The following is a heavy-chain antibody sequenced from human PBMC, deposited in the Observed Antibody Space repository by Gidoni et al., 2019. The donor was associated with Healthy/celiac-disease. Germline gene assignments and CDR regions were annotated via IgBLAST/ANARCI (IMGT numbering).Heavy chain of an antibody. CDR2: IYYSGST. CDR1: GGSISSYY. Sequence: QVQLQESGPGLVQPSEPLSLTCTVSGGSISSYYWSWIRQPPGKGLEWIGYIYYSGSTNYNPALKSRVTISVDTSKNQFSLKLSSVTAADTAVYYCARPVRLGYWYFDLWGRGTLVTVSS. CDR3: ARPVRLGYWYFDL. J-gene: IGHJ2*01. D-gene: IGHD1-1*01. V-gene: IGHV4-59*01.